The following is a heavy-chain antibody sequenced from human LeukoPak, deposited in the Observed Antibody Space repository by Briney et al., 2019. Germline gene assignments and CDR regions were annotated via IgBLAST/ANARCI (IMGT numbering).Heavy chain of an antibody. D-gene: IGHD3-10*01. CDR1: GFTFTSAW. Sequence: GGSLRLSCAASGFTFTSAWMSWLRLTPEKGLEWVAHMNEDGGGRFYVDSAKGRFTISRDDAQNSVYLQMNSLRVEDTAVYYCAAWFGESVPWGQGTLVTVSS. CDR3: AAWFGESVP. CDR2: MNEDGGGR. V-gene: IGHV3-7*01. J-gene: IGHJ5*02.